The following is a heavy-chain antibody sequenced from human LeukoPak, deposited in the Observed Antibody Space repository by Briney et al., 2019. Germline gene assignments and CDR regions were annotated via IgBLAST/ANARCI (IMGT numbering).Heavy chain of an antibody. CDR1: GGTFSSYA. CDR2: IIPILGIA. J-gene: IGHJ4*02. CDR3: ARGLPYGDSEPSLDY. V-gene: IGHV1-69*04. D-gene: IGHD4-17*01. Sequence: SVKVSCKASGGTFSSYAISWVRQAPGQGLEWMGRIIPILGIANYAQKFQGRVTMTRNTSISTAYMELSSLRSEDTAVYYCARGLPYGDSEPSLDYWGQGTLVTVSS.